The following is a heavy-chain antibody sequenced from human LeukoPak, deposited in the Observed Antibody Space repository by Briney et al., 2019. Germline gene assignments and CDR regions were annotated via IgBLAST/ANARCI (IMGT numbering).Heavy chain of an antibody. D-gene: IGHD1-26*01. CDR3: ARDSNSGSLTD. J-gene: IGHJ4*02. Sequence: GGSLRLSCAASGFTFSSYAMHWVREAPGKGPEWVAVISYDGSNKYYADSVKGRFTISRDNSKNTLYLQMNSLRAEDTAVYYCARDSNSGSLTDWGQGALVTVSS. V-gene: IGHV3-30-3*01. CDR1: GFTFSSYA. CDR2: ISYDGSNK.